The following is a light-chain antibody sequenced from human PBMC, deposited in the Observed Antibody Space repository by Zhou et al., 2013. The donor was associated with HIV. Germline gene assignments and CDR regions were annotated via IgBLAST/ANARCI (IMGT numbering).Light chain of an antibody. CDR2: GAS. CDR1: QSVSSSN. Sequence: EIVLTQSPDTLSLSPGERATLSCRASQSVSSSNLAWYQQKPGQAPSLLIYGASTRATGIPARFSGSGSGTEFTLTISSLQPEDFATYYCQQLNSYPRTFGQGTKVEIK. J-gene: IGKJ1*01. V-gene: IGKV3-15*01. CDR3: QQLNSYPRT.